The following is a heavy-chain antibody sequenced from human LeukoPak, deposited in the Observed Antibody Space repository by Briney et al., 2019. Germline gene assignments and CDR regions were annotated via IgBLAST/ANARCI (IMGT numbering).Heavy chain of an antibody. V-gene: IGHV1-2*02. CDR2: INPNGGGT. CDR3: ARPPHYSSSWYKASRAEYFQH. CDR1: GYTFTGYY. D-gene: IGHD6-13*01. J-gene: IGHJ1*01. Sequence: ASVKVSCKASGYTFTGYYLHWVRQAPGQGLEWMGWINPNGGGTNSAQKFQGRVTMTRDTSISTAYMELSRLTSDDTAVYYCARPPHYSSSWYKASRAEYFQHWGQGTLVTVSS.